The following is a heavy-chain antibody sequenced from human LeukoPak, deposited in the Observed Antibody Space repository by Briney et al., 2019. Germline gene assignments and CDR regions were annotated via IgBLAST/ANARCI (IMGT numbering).Heavy chain of an antibody. CDR3: ARDRLGSSSRGFDY. V-gene: IGHV1-69*13. D-gene: IGHD6-13*01. J-gene: IGHJ4*02. Sequence: GASVKVSCKASGYTFNGYYLHWVRQAPGQGLEWMGGIIPIFGTANYAQKFQGRVTITADESTSTAYMELRSLRSEDTAVYYCARDRLGSSSRGFDYWGQGTLVTVSS. CDR2: IIPIFGTA. CDR1: GYTFNGYY.